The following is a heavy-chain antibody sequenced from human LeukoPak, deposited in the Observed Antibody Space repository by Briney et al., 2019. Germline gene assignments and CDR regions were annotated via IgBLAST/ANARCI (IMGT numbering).Heavy chain of an antibody. CDR2: IYYSGST. V-gene: IGHV4-31*03. D-gene: IGHD3/OR15-3a*01. CDR3: ARERRGQYYFDY. J-gene: IGHJ4*02. Sequence: SQTLSLTCTVSSGSISSGSYSWSWIRQPPGRGLEWIGYIYYSGSTYYNPSLKSRVTISVDTSKNQFSLKLSSVTAADTAVYYCARERRGQYYFDYWGQGTLVTVSS. CDR1: SGSISSGSYS.